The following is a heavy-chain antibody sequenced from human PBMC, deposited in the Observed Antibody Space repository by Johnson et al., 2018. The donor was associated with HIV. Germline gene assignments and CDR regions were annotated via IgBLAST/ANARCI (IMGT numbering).Heavy chain of an antibody. D-gene: IGHD4-17*01. CDR1: GFSFSRYG. J-gene: IGHJ3*02. CDR2: IYSGGST. CDR3: ARGGTTGPSGDAFDI. Sequence: QMQLVESGGGVVQPGGSLRLSCEASGFSFSRYGMHWVRQAPGKGLEWVSVIYSGGSTYYADSVKGRCTISRDNSKNTLYLQMNSLRAEDTAVYYCARGGTTGPSGDAFDIWGQGTMVTVSS. V-gene: IGHV3-NL1*01.